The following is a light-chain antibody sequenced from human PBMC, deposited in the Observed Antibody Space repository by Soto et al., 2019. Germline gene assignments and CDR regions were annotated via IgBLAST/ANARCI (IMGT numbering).Light chain of an antibody. V-gene: IGKV1-5*01. CDR3: QHCNTYFRT. CDR1: QSISSW. Sequence: DIQMTQSPSTLSASIGDRVTITCRASQSISSWLAWYQQKPGQAPKLLIYDTSSLQSGVPSRFSGSGSGTEFTLTISSLQADDFATYYCQHCNTYFRTFGQGTKVEIK. J-gene: IGKJ1*01. CDR2: DTS.